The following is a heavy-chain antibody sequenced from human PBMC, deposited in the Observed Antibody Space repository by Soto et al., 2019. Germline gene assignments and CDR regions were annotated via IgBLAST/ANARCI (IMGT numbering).Heavy chain of an antibody. Sequence: EVQLVESGGGLVQPGRSLRLSCAASGFTFDDYAMHWVRQAPGKGLEWVSGISWNSGSIDYADSVKGRFTISRDNAKNSLYLQMNSLRAEDTDLYYCAKDIDYGDYGDAFDIWGQGTMVAVSS. V-gene: IGHV3-9*01. J-gene: IGHJ3*02. D-gene: IGHD4-17*01. CDR3: AKDIDYGDYGDAFDI. CDR2: ISWNSGSI. CDR1: GFTFDDYA.